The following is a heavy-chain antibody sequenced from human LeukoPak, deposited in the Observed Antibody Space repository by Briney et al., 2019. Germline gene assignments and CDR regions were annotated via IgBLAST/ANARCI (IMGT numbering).Heavy chain of an antibody. D-gene: IGHD3-22*01. Sequence: ASVKVSCKASGYTFTTYYIHWVRQAPGQGLEWMGWISAYNGDTNYAQNVQGRVTMTTDASTTTAYMELRSLRSDDTAVYYCARDQGNGYLGDYWGQGTLVTVSS. J-gene: IGHJ4*02. CDR3: ARDQGNGYLGDY. V-gene: IGHV1-18*04. CDR1: GYTFTTYY. CDR2: ISAYNGDT.